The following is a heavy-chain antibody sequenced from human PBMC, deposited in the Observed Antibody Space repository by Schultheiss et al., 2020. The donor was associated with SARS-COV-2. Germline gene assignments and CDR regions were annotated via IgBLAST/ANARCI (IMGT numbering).Heavy chain of an antibody. J-gene: IGHJ4*02. CDR3: TRQRGNYYVSLDY. CDR1: GFTFGDYA. CDR2: IRGKAYGGTT. V-gene: IGHV3-49*04. Sequence: GGSLRLSCTASGFTFGDYAMSWVRQAPGKGLEWVGFIRGKAYGGTTEYAASVKGRFTISRDDSKSIAYLQMNSLKTEDTAVYYCTRQRGNYYVSLDYWGQGTLVTVSS. D-gene: IGHD1-26*01.